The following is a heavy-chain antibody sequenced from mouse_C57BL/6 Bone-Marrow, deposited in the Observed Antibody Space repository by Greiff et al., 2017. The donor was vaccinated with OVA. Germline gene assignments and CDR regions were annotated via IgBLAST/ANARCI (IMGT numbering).Heavy chain of an antibody. CDR3: TTGPSTVVAPYFDY. J-gene: IGHJ2*01. CDR1: GFNIKDDY. V-gene: IGHV14-4*01. CDR2: IDPENGDT. D-gene: IGHD1-1*01. Sequence: DVKLQESGAELVRPGASVKLSCTASGFNIKDDYMHWVKQRPEQGLEWIGWIDPENGDTEYASQFPGKATITADTSSNTAYLQLSSLTSEDTAVYYCTTGPSTVVAPYFDYWGQGTTLTVSS.